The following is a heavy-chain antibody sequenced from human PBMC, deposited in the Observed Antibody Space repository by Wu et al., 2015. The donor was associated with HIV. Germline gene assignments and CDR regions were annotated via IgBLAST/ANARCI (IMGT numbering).Heavy chain of an antibody. Sequence: QVQLVQSGAEVKKPGASVKVSCKASGYTFTGYYMHWVRQAPGQGLEWMGWINAYNGNTKYAQKLQVRVAMTTDTYTSTAYMELRGLRSDDTAVYYCARASNIPPYYMDVWGKGTMVTVSS. D-gene: IGHD2/OR15-2a*01. CDR3: ARASNIPPYYMDV. CDR1: GYTFTGYY. V-gene: IGHV1-18*04. J-gene: IGHJ6*03. CDR2: INAYNGNT.